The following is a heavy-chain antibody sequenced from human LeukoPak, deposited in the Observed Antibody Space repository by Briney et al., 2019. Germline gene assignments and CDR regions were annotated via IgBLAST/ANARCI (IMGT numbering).Heavy chain of an antibody. CDR3: AKEAYDSSGYYYDY. CDR1: GFTFSSYA. J-gene: IGHJ4*02. D-gene: IGHD3-22*01. Sequence: GGSLRLSCAASGFTFSSYAMSWVRQVPGKWLEWVSAISGSGGSTYYADSVKGRFTISRDNSKNTLYLQMNSLRAEDTAVYYCAKEAYDSSGYYYDYWGQGTLVTVSS. CDR2: ISGSGGST. V-gene: IGHV3-23*01.